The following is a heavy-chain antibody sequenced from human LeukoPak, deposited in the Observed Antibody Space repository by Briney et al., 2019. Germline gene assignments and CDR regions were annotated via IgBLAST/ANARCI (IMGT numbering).Heavy chain of an antibody. CDR2: ISGSGGST. CDR3: AKDPVGYDSSGYFAILFDY. V-gene: IGHV3-23*01. CDR1: GFTFSSYA. J-gene: IGHJ4*02. Sequence: PGGSPRLSCAASGFTFSSYAMSWVRQAPGKGLEWVSAISGSGGSTYYADSVKGRFTISRDNSKNTPYLQMNSLRAEDTAVYYCAKDPVGYDSSGYFAILFDYWGQGTLVTVSS. D-gene: IGHD3-22*01.